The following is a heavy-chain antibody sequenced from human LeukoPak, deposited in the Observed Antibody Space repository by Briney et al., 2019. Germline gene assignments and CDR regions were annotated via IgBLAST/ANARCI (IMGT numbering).Heavy chain of an antibody. V-gene: IGHV3-30*04. Sequence: PGKSLRLSCAASGFTFSNYMMHWVRQAPGKGLDWVAVILEDGSYQYYADSVKGRFTISRDNSKNTLFLQMNSLRAEDTALYYCARGLKQWLVPDRDYQYYYMDVWGKGTTVTISS. CDR3: ARGLKQWLVPDRDYQYYYMDV. CDR2: ILEDGSYQ. D-gene: IGHD6-19*01. CDR1: GFTFSNYM. J-gene: IGHJ6*03.